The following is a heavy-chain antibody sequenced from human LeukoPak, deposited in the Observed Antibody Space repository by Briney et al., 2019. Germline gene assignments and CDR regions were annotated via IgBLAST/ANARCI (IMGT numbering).Heavy chain of an antibody. CDR3: ARHQGWLQWEY. V-gene: IGHV4-4*07. J-gene: IGHJ4*02. CDR1: GGSIGSYY. D-gene: IGHD5-24*01. Sequence: SETLSLTCTVSGGSIGSYYWSWIRQPAGKGLEWIGRIYAAETDFNPSLKSRLTMSIDTSKNQFSLKLRSVTAADTAVYYCARHQGWLQWEYWGQGTLVTVSS. CDR2: IYAAET.